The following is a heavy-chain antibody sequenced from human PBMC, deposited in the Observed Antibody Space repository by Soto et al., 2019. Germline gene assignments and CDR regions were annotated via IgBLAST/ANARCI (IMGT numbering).Heavy chain of an antibody. CDR3: ARGFDILTFGFCLDY. CDR2: TYFSGFYSGST. J-gene: IGHJ4*02. V-gene: IGHV4-39*01. D-gene: IGHD3-9*01. CDR1: GGSMSSSSYY. Sequence: QLQLQESGPGLVKPSETLSLTCTVSGGSMSSSSYYWGWIRQPPGKGLEWIANTYFSGFYSGSTSYNPSLKSRVTISVDTSKNQFSLQVSSVTAADTAVYYCARGFDILTFGFCLDYWGQGTLVTVSS.